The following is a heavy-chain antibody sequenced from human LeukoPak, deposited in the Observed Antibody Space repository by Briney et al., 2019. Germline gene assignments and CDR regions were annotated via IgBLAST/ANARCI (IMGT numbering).Heavy chain of an antibody. CDR2: IRPDGSEE. Sequence: GGSLRLSCAASGFTLSSHWMTWVRQAPGKGLEWVASIRPDGSEEYYMDSVKGRFTISRDNAKNSLYLQMNSLRAEDTAVYYCARLLGTVTTYDYWGQGTLVTVSS. CDR1: GFTLSSHW. J-gene: IGHJ4*02. V-gene: IGHV3-7*01. D-gene: IGHD1-7*01. CDR3: ARLLGTVTTYDY.